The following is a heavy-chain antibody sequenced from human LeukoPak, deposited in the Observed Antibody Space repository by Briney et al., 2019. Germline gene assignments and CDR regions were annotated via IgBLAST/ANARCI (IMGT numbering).Heavy chain of an antibody. CDR2: INPNSGDT. J-gene: IGHJ6*03. V-gene: IGHV1-2*02. Sequence: ASVKVSCEASGYTFIGSYMHWVRQAPGQGLEWMGWINPNSGDTNYAQKFQGRVTMTRGTSISTAYMELSSLRSEDTAVYYCARDKGYYGSAMDVWGKGTTVTISS. CDR1: GYTFIGSY. CDR3: ARDKGYYGSAMDV. D-gene: IGHD3-10*01.